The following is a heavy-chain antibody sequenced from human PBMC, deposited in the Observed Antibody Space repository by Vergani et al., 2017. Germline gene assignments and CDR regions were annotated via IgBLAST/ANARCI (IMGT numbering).Heavy chain of an antibody. CDR1: GFTFSSYA. CDR2: IYSGGSST. D-gene: IGHD3-16*02. Sequence: EVQLLESGGGLVQPGGSLRLSCAASGFTFSSYAMSWVRQAPGKGLEWVSVIYSGGSSTYYADSVKGRLTISRDNSKNTLYLQMNSLRAEYTAVYYCAKDLVPMITFVGVIVNAFDYWGQGTLVTVSS. J-gene: IGHJ4*02. CDR3: AKDLVPMITFVGVIVNAFDY. V-gene: IGHV3-23*03.